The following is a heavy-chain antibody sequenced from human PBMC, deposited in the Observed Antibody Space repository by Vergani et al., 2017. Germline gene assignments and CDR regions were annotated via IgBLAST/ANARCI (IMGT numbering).Heavy chain of an antibody. CDR1: GGSFSGYY. V-gene: IGHV4-34*01. CDR2: INHSGST. J-gene: IGHJ3*02. D-gene: IGHD3-10*01. CDR3: ARQSHVSGSYYAFDI. Sequence: QVQLQQWGAGLLKPSETLSLTCAVYGGSFSGYYWSWIRQPPGKGLEWIGEINHSGSTNYNPSLKSRVTISVDTSENQSSLKLSLVTAADTAVYYCARQSHVSGSYYAFDIWGQGTMVTVSS.